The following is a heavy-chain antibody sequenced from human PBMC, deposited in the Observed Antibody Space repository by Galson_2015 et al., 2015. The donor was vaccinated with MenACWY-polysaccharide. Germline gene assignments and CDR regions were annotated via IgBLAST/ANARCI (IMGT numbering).Heavy chain of an antibody. CDR3: ATDHGASLLYYYYGMDV. CDR2: FDPEDGET. CDR1: GYTLTELS. V-gene: IGHV1-24*01. Sequence: SVKVSCKVSGYTLTELSMHWVRQAPGKGLEWMGGFDPEDGETIYAQKFQGRVTMTEDTSTDTAYMELSSLRSEDTAVYYCATDHGASLLYYYYGMDVWGQGTTVTVSS. D-gene: IGHD1-26*01. J-gene: IGHJ6*02.